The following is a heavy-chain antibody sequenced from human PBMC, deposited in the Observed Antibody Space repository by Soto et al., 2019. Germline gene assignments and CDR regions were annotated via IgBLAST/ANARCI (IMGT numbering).Heavy chain of an antibody. Sequence: GGSLRLSCAASGFTFSSYSMNWVRQAPGKGLEWVSYISSSSSTIYYADSVKGRFTISRDNAKNSLYLQMNSLRDEDTAVYYCATLYYYDSSGYPLWGQGTLVTVSS. J-gene: IGHJ4*02. CDR3: ATLYYYDSSGYPL. CDR2: ISSSSSTI. V-gene: IGHV3-48*02. CDR1: GFTFSSYS. D-gene: IGHD3-22*01.